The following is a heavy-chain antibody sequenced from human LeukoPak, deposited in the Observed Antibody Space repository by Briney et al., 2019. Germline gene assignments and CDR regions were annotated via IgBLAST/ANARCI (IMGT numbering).Heavy chain of an antibody. J-gene: IGHJ3*02. CDR2: INPKSGGR. V-gene: IGHV1-2*02. D-gene: IGHD2-2*01. Sequence: ASVKVSCKASGYTFTGYYMQWVRQAPGQGVEWMGWINPKSGGRNYAQKFQGRVTMTRDTSISTAYMELSRLRSDDTAVYYCARGGRYCSSTSCPGNAFDIWGQGTMVTVSS. CDR3: ARGGRYCSSTSCPGNAFDI. CDR1: GYTFTGYY.